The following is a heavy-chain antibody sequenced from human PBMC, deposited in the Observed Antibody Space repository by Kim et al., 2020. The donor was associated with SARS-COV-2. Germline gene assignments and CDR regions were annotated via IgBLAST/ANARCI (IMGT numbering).Heavy chain of an antibody. CDR2: ST. V-gene: IGHV3-23*01. Sequence: STYYADSVKCRFPSSRDNSKNKLYLQMNSLRAEDTDVYYCAKGVAAAGYYWGQGTLVTVSS. CDR3: AKGVAAAGYY. D-gene: IGHD6-13*01. J-gene: IGHJ4*02.